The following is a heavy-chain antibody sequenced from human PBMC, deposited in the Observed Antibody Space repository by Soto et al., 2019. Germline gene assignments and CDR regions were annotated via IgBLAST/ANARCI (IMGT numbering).Heavy chain of an antibody. CDR1: GFTFDDYA. CDR2: ISWDGGST. D-gene: IGHD3-10*01. Sequence: PGGSLRLSCAASGFTFDDYAMHWVRQAPGKGLEWVSLISWDGGSTYYADSVKGRFTISRDNSKNSLYLQMNSLRAEDTALYYCAKDYGYGMDVWGQGTTVTVSS. J-gene: IGHJ6*02. CDR3: AKDYGYGMDV. V-gene: IGHV3-43D*04.